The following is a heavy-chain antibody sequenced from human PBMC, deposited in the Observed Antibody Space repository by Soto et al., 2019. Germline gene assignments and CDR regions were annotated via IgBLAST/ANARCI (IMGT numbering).Heavy chain of an antibody. CDR2: IWYDGSNQ. D-gene: IGHD2-2*01. CDR1: GFTFSSFA. CDR3: AKDTVTVATPWFDP. Sequence: PGGSLRLSCAASGFTFSSFAMHWVRQAPGKGLEWVAVIWYDGSNQEYADSVKGRFTISRDNSKNTLYLQMNSLRAEDTAVYYWAKDTVTVATPWFDPGVRGTLVTVSS. V-gene: IGHV3-33*06. J-gene: IGHJ5*02.